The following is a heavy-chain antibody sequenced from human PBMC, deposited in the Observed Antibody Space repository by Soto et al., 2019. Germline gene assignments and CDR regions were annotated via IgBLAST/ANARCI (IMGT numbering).Heavy chain of an antibody. CDR1: GDSVSSNSAA. V-gene: IGHV6-1*01. J-gene: IGHJ6*02. CDR3: ARVIFIPGYSSSGYGMDV. Sequence: SETLSLTCAISGDSVSSNSAAWNWIRQSPSIGLEWLGRTYYRSKWYNDYAVSVKSRITINPGTSKNQFSLQLNSVTPEDTAVYYCARVIFIPGYSSSGYGMDVWGQGTTVTVSS. D-gene: IGHD6-6*01. CDR2: TYYRSKWYN.